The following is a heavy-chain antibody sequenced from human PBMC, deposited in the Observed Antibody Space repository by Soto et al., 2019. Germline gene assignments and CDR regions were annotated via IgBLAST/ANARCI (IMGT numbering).Heavy chain of an antibody. CDR3: ARVRGMGIAARQELGY. CDR2: INAGNGNT. D-gene: IGHD6-6*01. J-gene: IGHJ4*02. CDR1: GYTFTSYA. Sequence: ASVKVSCKASGYTFTSYAMHWVRQAPGQRLEWMGWINAGNGNTKYSQKFQGRVTITRDTSASTAYMELSSLRSEDTAVYYCARVRGMGIAARQELGYWGQGTLVTVS. V-gene: IGHV1-3*01.